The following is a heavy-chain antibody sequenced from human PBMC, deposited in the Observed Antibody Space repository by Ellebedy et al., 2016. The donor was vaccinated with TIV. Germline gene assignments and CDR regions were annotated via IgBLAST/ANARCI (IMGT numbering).Heavy chain of an antibody. CDR2: INQDGSEK. CDR3: ACHPGLVVF. V-gene: IGHV3-7*03. D-gene: IGHD2-15*01. J-gene: IGHJ4*02. Sequence: GESLKISCAAPGFSFSRYAMSWVRQAPGKGLEWVANINQDGSEKYYVDSVKGRFTISRDNAKNSVYLQMDSLRAEDTAVYYCACHPGLVVFWGQGTLVTVSS. CDR1: GFSFSRYA.